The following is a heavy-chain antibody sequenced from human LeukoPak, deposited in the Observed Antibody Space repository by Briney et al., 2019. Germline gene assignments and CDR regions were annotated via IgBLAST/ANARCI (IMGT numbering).Heavy chain of an antibody. Sequence: SETLSLTCTVSGCSISSYYWSWIRQPPGKGLEWIGYIYHSRSNKYNTCLTSGVTISVDTSKNQFSMKLSSVTAADTAVYYCARRGYCSGGSCYNYFDYWGQGTLVTVSS. CDR2: IYHSRSN. J-gene: IGHJ4*02. V-gene: IGHV4-59*08. D-gene: IGHD2-15*01. CDR1: GCSISSYY. CDR3: ARRGYCSGGSCYNYFDY.